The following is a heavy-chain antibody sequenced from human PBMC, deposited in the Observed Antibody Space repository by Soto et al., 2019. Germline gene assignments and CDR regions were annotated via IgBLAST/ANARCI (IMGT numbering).Heavy chain of an antibody. CDR1: GGSVSSGSYY. Sequence: SETLSLTCTVSGGSVSSGSYYWSWIRQPPGKGLEWIGNIYYSGSTNYNPSLKSRVTISVDTSKNQFSLKLSSVTAADTAVYYCARDIGDGYPYFDYWGQGTLVTVSS. CDR2: IYYSGST. CDR3: ARDIGDGYPYFDY. D-gene: IGHD5-12*01. V-gene: IGHV4-61*01. J-gene: IGHJ4*02.